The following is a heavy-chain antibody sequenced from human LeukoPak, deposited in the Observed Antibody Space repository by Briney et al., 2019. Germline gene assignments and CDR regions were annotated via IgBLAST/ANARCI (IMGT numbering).Heavy chain of an antibody. D-gene: IGHD2-15*01. V-gene: IGHV1-8*01. CDR3: ARVMGSGAYCSAYYFDY. Sequence: ASVTVSCKSSGYTFTSYDINSVRPAIGQGVEWVGWMKTNSGNSGYAQKLQCRVTLTRNTSISPAYMWPSRLRSEDTPVYISARVMGSGAYCSAYYFDYWGQGTLVTVSS. J-gene: IGHJ4*02. CDR1: GYTFTSYD. CDR2: MKTNSGNS.